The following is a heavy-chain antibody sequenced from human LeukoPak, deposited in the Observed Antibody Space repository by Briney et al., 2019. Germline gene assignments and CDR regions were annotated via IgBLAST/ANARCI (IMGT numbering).Heavy chain of an antibody. V-gene: IGHV1-2*02. Sequence: ASVKVSCKASGYTSTGYYMHWVRQAPGQGLEWMGWINPNSGGTNYAQKFQGRVTMTRDTSISTAYMELSRLRSDDTAVYYCARALRTFSSGWYSGFDYWGQGTLVTVSS. CDR2: INPNSGGT. CDR3: ARALRTFSSGWYSGFDY. D-gene: IGHD6-19*01. CDR1: GYTSTGYY. J-gene: IGHJ4*02.